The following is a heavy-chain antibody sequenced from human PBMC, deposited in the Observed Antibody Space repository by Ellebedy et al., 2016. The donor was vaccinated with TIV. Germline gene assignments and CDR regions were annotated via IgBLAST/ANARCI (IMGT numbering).Heavy chain of an antibody. CDR2: IWYDGSKD. D-gene: IGHD2-8*01. CDR3: ARGKLMVYAD. J-gene: IGHJ4*02. V-gene: IGHV3-33*07. Sequence: GESLKISCEASRLNIDSYGMYWVRQAPGRGLEWVALIWYDGSKDYYADSVKGRFSISRDNSKNTLYLQLNSLRTEDTAVYYCARGKLMVYADWGQGTLVTVSS. CDR1: RLNIDSYG.